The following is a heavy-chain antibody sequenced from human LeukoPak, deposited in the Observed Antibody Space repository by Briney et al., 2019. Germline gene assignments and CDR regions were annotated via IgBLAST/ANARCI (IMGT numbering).Heavy chain of an antibody. CDR3: AHSLYYYGSGSYYKWYYFDY. CDR2: IYWDDDK. CDR1: GFSLSTSGVG. V-gene: IGHV2-5*02. D-gene: IGHD3-10*01. J-gene: IGHJ4*02. Sequence: SGPTLVNPPQTLTLTCTFSGFSLSTSGVGVGWIRQPPGKALEWLALIYWDDDKRYSPSLKSRLTITKDTSKNQVVLTMTNMDPVDTATYYCAHSLYYYGSGSYYKWYYFDYWGQGTLVTVPS.